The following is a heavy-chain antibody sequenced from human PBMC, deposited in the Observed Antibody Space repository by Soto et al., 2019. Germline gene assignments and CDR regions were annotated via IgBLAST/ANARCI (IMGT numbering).Heavy chain of an antibody. CDR3: ARRLFCSGGSCLLLLAY. CDR1: GGSISSGTSY. V-gene: IGHV4-31*03. J-gene: IGHJ4*02. CDR2: IYYSGST. Sequence: SETLSLTCTVSGGSISSGTSYWSWIRQHPEKGLEWIGYIYYSGSTYYNPSLKSRVTISLDMSKNQISLKLTSVTAADTAVYYCARRLFCSGGSCLLLLAYCGQGSLVPGSS. D-gene: IGHD2-15*01.